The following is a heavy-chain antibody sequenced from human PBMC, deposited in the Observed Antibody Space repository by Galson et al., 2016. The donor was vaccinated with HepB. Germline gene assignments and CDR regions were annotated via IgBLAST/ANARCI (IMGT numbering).Heavy chain of an antibody. D-gene: IGHD1-1*01. CDR3: AKDVWRGSGTDYYGMDV. CDR2: ISYDGSDK. Sequence: SLRLSCAAYGFTFSSYGMHWVRQAPGKGLEWVAVISYDGSDKYYADSVKGRFTISRDNSKNTLYLQMSSLRAEETAVYYCAKDVWRGSGTDYYGMDVWGQGTTVAVSS. V-gene: IGHV3-30*18. J-gene: IGHJ6*02. CDR1: GFTFSSYG.